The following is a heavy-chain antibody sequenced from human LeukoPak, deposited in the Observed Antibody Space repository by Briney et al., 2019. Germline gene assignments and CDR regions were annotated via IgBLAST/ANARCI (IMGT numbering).Heavy chain of an antibody. J-gene: IGHJ5*01. D-gene: IGHD5-12*01. CDR1: GDSISSNIAS. CDR3: ARDPDSGYEWGPFDS. V-gene: IGHV6-1*01. Sequence: SQTLSLTCAISGDSISSNIASGNWIRQSPSRGLEWLGRTYYRSKWGSDYAPSVRGRITTNPATSRNHFSLHLRSVTSEDTSVYYCARDPDSGYEWGPFDSWGQGTLVTVSS. CDR2: TYYRSKWGS.